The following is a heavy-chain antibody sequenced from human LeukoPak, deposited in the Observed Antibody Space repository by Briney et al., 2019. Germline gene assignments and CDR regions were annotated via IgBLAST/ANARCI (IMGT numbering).Heavy chain of an antibody. CDR2: IYYSGST. Sequence: SETLSLTCTVSGGSISSSSYYWGWIRQPPGKGLEWIGSIYYSGSTYYNPSLKSRVTISVDTSKNQFSLKLSSVTAADTAVYYCARGLHPSLHDSSGYSFGHQSYYFDYWGQGTLVTVSS. D-gene: IGHD3-22*01. CDR1: GGSISSSSYY. CDR3: ARGLHPSLHDSSGYSFGHQSYYFDY. J-gene: IGHJ4*02. V-gene: IGHV4-39*07.